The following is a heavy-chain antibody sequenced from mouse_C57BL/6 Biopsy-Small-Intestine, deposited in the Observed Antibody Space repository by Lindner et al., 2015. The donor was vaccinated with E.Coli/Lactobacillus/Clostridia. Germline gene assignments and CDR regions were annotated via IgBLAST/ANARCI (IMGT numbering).Heavy chain of an antibody. V-gene: IGHV1-64*01. J-gene: IGHJ1*01. CDR3: ARGSGLSTFDN. Sequence: RASVKVSCKTSGYTFAGYYVHWVRQAPGQGLEWMGRMHPSSGVTNYAEKIQGRVTMTRDSSINTAYMELSSLRSDDSAIYYCARGSGLSTFDNWGQGTTVTV. CDR1: GYTFAGYY. CDR2: MHPSSGVT. D-gene: IGHD1-3*01.